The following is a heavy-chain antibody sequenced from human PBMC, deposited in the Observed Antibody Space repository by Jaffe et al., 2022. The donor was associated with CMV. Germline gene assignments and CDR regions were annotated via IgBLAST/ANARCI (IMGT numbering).Heavy chain of an antibody. V-gene: IGHV3-9*01. CDR2: ISWNSGSI. Sequence: EVQLVESGGGLVQPGRSLRLSCAASGFTFDDYAMHWVRQAPGKGLEWVSGISWNSGSIGYADSVKGRFTISRDNAKNSLYLQMNSLRAEDTALYYCAKGGTGTHEGYYFDYWGQGTLVTVSS. D-gene: IGHD3-9*01. CDR3: AKGGTGTHEGYYFDY. CDR1: GFTFDDYA. J-gene: IGHJ4*02.